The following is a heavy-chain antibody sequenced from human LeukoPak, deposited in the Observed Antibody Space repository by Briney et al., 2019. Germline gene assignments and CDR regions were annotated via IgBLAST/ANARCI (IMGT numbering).Heavy chain of an antibody. J-gene: IGHJ4*02. CDR1: GFTFSSYS. CDR3: ARDIVVVPAAKDYFDY. V-gene: IGHV3-21*04. Sequence: GGSLRLSCAASGFTFSSYSMNWVRQAPGKGLEWVSSISSSSSYIYYADSVKGRFTISRDNSKNTLYLQMNSLRAEDTAVYYCARDIVVVPAAKDYFDYWGQGTLVTVSS. D-gene: IGHD2-2*01. CDR2: ISSSSSYI.